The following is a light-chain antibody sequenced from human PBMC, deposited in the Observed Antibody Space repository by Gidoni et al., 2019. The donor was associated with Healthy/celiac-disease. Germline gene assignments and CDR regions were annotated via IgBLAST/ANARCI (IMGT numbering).Light chain of an antibody. J-gene: IGKJ1*01. CDR1: QSISSW. CDR3: QQYNSYSGT. V-gene: IGKV1-5*03. Sequence: DIQMTQSPSTLSASVGDRVTITCRASQSISSWLAWYQQKPGKAPNLLIYKASSLESGVPSRFSGSGSGTEFTLTISSLQPDDFATYYCQQYNSYSGTFGQGTKVESK. CDR2: KAS.